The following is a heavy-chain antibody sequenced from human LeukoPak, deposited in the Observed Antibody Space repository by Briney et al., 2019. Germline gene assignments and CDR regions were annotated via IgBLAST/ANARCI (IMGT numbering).Heavy chain of an antibody. V-gene: IGHV1-3*01. Sequence: SAPVTVSFTSAGYTYSSYAFHWVRQPPGQRLERMGWINASNGNTKNSHKFQDRITFTSDTSANSDYMELSSLSSEDTAVYYCAIHCSGGSCSRSYYFDYWGQGTLVTVSS. CDR2: INASNGNT. CDR1: GYTYSSYA. J-gene: IGHJ4*02. D-gene: IGHD2-15*01. CDR3: AIHCSGGSCSRSYYFDY.